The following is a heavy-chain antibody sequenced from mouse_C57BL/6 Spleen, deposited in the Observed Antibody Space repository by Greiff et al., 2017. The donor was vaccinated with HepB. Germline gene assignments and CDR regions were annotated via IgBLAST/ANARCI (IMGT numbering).Heavy chain of an antibody. CDR3: ARRYYYGSAMDY. Sequence: EVHLVESGGGLVKPGGSLKLSCAASGFTFSSYTMSWVRQTPEKRLEWVATISGGGGNTYYPDSVKGRFTISRDNAKNTLYLQMSSLRSEDTALYYCARRYYYGSAMDYWGQGTSVTVSS. J-gene: IGHJ4*01. CDR1: GFTFSSYT. CDR2: ISGGGGNT. V-gene: IGHV5-9*01. D-gene: IGHD1-1*01.